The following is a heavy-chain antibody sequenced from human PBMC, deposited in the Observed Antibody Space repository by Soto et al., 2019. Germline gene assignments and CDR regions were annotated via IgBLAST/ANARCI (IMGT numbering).Heavy chain of an antibody. CDR1: GFTFSSYS. J-gene: IGHJ2*01. Sequence: LRLSCAASGFTFSSYSMNWVRQTPGKGLEWVSSISSTSSYIYYADSVKGRFTISRDNAKNSLYLQMNNLRAEDTAVYYCASRGIVVGWNFDLWGRGTLVTVSS. CDR3: ASRGIVVGWNFDL. D-gene: IGHD3-22*01. V-gene: IGHV3-21*01. CDR2: ISSTSSYI.